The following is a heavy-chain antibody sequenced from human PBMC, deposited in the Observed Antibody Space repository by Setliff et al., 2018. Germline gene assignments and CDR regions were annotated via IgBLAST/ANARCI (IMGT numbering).Heavy chain of an antibody. D-gene: IGHD1-1*01. V-gene: IGHV4-39*01. CDR3: ARTGTYRYSDY. CDR2: IHYSGNT. Sequence: SETLSLTCAVSGASIRNNYYWGWIRQPPGKGLEWIGRIHYSGNTYYNASLKSRVIISVDTAQNQFSLSLSSVTAADTAVYYCARTGTYRYSDYWGQGTLVTVSS. CDR1: GASIRNNYY. J-gene: IGHJ4*02.